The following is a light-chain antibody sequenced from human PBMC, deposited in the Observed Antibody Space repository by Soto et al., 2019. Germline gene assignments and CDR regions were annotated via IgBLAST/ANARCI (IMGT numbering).Light chain of an antibody. CDR1: SSDVWGYNY. CDR3: SSFTGSTYV. J-gene: IGLJ1*01. V-gene: IGLV2-14*03. Sequence: QSVLTQPSSVSGSPGQSITISCTGTSSDVWGYNYVSWYQQHPGKAPKLMIYDVSNRPSGVSNRFSGSKSGNTASLTISGLQAEDEADFYCSSFTGSTYVFGTGTKVTVL. CDR2: DVS.